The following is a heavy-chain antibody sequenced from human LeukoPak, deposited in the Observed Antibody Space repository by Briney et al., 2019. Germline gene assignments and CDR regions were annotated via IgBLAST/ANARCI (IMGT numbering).Heavy chain of an antibody. V-gene: IGHV1-18*01. CDR2: ISAYNGNT. CDR3: ARDRSVAAAGHHDY. CDR1: GYTFTSYG. Sequence: GASVKVSCKASGYTFTSYGISWVRQAPGQGLEWMGWISAYNGNTNYAQKLQGRVTMTTDTSTSTAYMGLRSLRSDDTAVYYCARDRSVAAAGHHDYWGQGTLVTVSS. J-gene: IGHJ4*02. D-gene: IGHD6-13*01.